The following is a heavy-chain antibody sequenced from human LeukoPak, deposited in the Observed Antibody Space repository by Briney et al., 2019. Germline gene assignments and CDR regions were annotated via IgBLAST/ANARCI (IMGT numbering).Heavy chain of an antibody. CDR3: ARRPYSSSSSYAFDI. CDR1: GGSISSYY. V-gene: IGHV4-34*01. CDR2: INHSGST. Sequence: SETLSLTCTVSGGSISSYYWSWIRQPPGKGLEWIGEINHSGSTNYNPSLKSRVTISVDTSKNQFSLKLSSVTAADTAVYYCARRPYSSSSSYAFDIWGQGTMVTVSS. J-gene: IGHJ3*02. D-gene: IGHD6-6*01.